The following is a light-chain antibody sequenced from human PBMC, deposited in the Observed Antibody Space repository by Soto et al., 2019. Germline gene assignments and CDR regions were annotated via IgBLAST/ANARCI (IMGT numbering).Light chain of an antibody. Sequence: SYELTQPPSVSVSPGQTASITCSGDKLGDKYACWYQQKPGQSPVMGIYEDNKRPSGIPERISGSNSGNTATLTISGTQAMDEADYYCQAWDSSTAIFGGGTKLTVL. CDR1: KLGDKY. CDR2: EDN. CDR3: QAWDSSTAI. V-gene: IGLV3-1*01. J-gene: IGLJ2*01.